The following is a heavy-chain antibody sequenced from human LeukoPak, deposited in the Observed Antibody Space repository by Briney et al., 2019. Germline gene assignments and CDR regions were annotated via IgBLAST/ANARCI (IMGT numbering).Heavy chain of an antibody. J-gene: IGHJ3*02. D-gene: IGHD2-15*01. CDR1: GFTVSSNY. V-gene: IGHV3-53*01. CDR3: ARYCSGGSCYPTGAFDI. CDR2: IYSGGST. Sequence: GGSLRLSCAASGFTVSSNYMSWVRQAPGKGLEWVSVIYSGGSTYYADSVKGRFTISRDNSKNTLYLQMNSLRAEDTAVYYCARYCSGGSCYPTGAFDIWDQGTMVTVSS.